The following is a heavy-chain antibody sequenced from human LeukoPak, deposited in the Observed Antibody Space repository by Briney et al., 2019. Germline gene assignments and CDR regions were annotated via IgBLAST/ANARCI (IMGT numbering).Heavy chain of an antibody. Sequence: PEASVKVSCKASGYTFTSYGISWVRQAPGQGLEWMGWISAYNGNTNYAQKLQGRVTMTTDTSTSTAYMELRSLRSDDTAVYYCARVKDLYLRRGFDPWGQGTLVTVSS. CDR2: ISAYNGNT. V-gene: IGHV1-18*01. CDR3: ARVKDLYLRRGFDP. D-gene: IGHD2-2*02. J-gene: IGHJ5*02. CDR1: GYTFTSYG.